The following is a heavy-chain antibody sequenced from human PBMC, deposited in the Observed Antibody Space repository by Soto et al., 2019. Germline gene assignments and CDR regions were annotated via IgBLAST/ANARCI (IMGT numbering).Heavy chain of an antibody. CDR2: ISWNSGSI. CDR1: GFTFDDYA. CDR3: AKSTYSTSTPFDY. J-gene: IGHJ4*02. V-gene: IGHV3-9*01. Sequence: GGSLRLSCAASGFTFDDYAMHWVRQAPGKGLEWVSSISWNSGSIAYADSVKGRFTISRDNAKNSLYLQMNSLRAEDTALYYCAKSTYSTSTPFDYWGQGTLVTVSS. D-gene: IGHD6-6*01.